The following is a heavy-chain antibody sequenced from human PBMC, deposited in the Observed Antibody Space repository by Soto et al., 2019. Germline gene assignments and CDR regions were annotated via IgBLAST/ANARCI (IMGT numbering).Heavy chain of an antibody. CDR3: AHRRRDGYNRGAFDI. V-gene: IGHV2-5*01. CDR2: IYWNDDK. J-gene: IGHJ3*02. CDR1: GFSLSTSGVG. D-gene: IGHD1-1*01. Sequence: SGPTLVNPTQTLTLTCTFSGFSLSTSGVGVGWIRQPPGKALEWLALIYWNDDKRYSPSLKSRLTITKDTSKNQVVLTMTNMEHVETVTYYCAHRRRDGYNRGAFDIWGQGTMVTVSS.